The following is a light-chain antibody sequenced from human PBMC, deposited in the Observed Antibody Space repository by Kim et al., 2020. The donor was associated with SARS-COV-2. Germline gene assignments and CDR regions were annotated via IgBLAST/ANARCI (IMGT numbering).Light chain of an antibody. V-gene: IGKV3-15*01. CDR1: QGVSSN. Sequence: SPGDRATLSCRASQGVSSNVAWFQQKPGQAPRLLIYGASTRATGVPARFSGTGSGTEFTLTISSLQSEDFAVYYCQQYNNWPPVTFGQGTRLEIK. J-gene: IGKJ5*01. CDR2: GAS. CDR3: QQYNNWPPVT.